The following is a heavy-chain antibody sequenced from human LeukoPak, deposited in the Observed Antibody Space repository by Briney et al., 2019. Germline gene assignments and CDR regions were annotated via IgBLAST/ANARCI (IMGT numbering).Heavy chain of an antibody. D-gene: IGHD3-22*01. CDR2: IYYSGST. V-gene: IGHV4-59*01. CDR3: ARDKTYYYDSSGYNFFDY. J-gene: IGHJ4*02. CDR1: GGSISSYY. Sequence: SETLSLTCTVSGGSISSYYWSWIRQPPGKGLEWIGYIYYSGSTNYNPSLKSRVTISVDTSKNQFSLKLSSVTAADTAVYYCARDKTYYYDSSGYNFFDYGGQGTLVTVSS.